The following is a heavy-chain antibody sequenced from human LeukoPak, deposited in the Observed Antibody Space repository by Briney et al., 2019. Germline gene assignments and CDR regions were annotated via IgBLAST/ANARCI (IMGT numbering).Heavy chain of an antibody. Sequence: ASVKVSCKASGYNFINYALHWVRLAPVQRLEWMGWINAASGDTEYSQNFQGRVTITRDTSASTAYMELSRLRSEDTAVYYCARPGFPHPVAVNPLDYWGQGTLVTVST. D-gene: IGHD6-19*01. CDR1: GYNFINYA. V-gene: IGHV1-3*01. CDR2: INAASGDT. CDR3: ARPGFPHPVAVNPLDY. J-gene: IGHJ4*02.